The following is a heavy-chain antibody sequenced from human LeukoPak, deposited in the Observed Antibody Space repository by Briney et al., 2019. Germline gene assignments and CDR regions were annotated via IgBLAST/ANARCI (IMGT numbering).Heavy chain of an antibody. V-gene: IGHV3-7*01. Sequence: QTGGSLRLSCAASGFTFSSYWMSWVRQAPGKGLEWVANIKQDGSEKYYVDSVKGRFTISRDNAKNSLYLQMNSLRAEDTAVYYCARGPPSITMVRGSPFDYWGQGTLVTVSS. CDR2: IKQDGSEK. D-gene: IGHD3-10*01. J-gene: IGHJ4*02. CDR1: GFTFSSYW. CDR3: ARGPPSITMVRGSPFDY.